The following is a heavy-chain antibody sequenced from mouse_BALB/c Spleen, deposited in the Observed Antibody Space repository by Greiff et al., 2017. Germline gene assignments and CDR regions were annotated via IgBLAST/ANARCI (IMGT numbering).Heavy chain of an antibody. CDR3: ARSYYGNYRAY. CDR1: GFNIKDTY. Sequence: VQLQQSGAELVKPGASVKLSCTASGFNIKDTYMHWVKQRPEQGLEWIGRIDPANGNTKYDPKFQGKATITADTSSNTAYLQLSSLTSEDTAVYYCARSYYGNYRAYWGQGTLVTVSA. V-gene: IGHV14-3*02. J-gene: IGHJ3*01. D-gene: IGHD2-10*01. CDR2: IDPANGNT.